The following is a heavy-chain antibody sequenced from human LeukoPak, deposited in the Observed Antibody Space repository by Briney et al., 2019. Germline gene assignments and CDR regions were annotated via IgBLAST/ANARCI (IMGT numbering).Heavy chain of an antibody. V-gene: IGHV3-33*01. Sequence: GRSLRLSCAASGFTFSSYGMHWVRQAPGKGLEWVAVIWYDGSNKYYADSVKGRFTISRDNSKNTLYLQRNSLRAEDTAVYYCARDFSGYDILTGYPNYYYYGMDVWGKGTTVTVSS. CDR1: GFTFSSYG. CDR2: IWYDGSNK. CDR3: ARDFSGYDILTGYPNYYYYGMDV. D-gene: IGHD3-9*01. J-gene: IGHJ6*04.